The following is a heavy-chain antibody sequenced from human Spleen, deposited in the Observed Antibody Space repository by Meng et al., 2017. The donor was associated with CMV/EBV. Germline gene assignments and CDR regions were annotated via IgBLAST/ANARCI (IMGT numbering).Heavy chain of an antibody. CDR3: AKDGGGASDY. V-gene: IGHV1-8*02. Sequence: ASVKVSCKASGGTFSSYAISWVRQAPGQGLEWMGWMNPNSGDTGYAETFQDRVTMTRNTSTKTAYMELSGLTSDDTAVYFCAKDGGGASDYWGQGSLVTVSS. CDR1: GGTFSSYA. D-gene: IGHD4-23*01. CDR2: MNPNSGDT. J-gene: IGHJ4*02.